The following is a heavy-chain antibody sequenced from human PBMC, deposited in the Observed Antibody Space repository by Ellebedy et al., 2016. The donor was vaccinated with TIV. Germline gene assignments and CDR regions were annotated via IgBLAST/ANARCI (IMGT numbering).Heavy chain of an antibody. V-gene: IGHV3-66*01. CDR1: EFTVSGDY. Sequence: GESLKISCAASEFTVSGDYMSWVRQAPGKGLEWVSIMDAGGNTHYADSVKGRFTTSRDNAKNSLYLQMNSLRAEDTAVYYCARVTTLATGTGYYFDYWGQGTLVTVSS. D-gene: IGHD4-17*01. CDR2: MDAGGNT. J-gene: IGHJ4*02. CDR3: ARVTTLATGTGYYFDY.